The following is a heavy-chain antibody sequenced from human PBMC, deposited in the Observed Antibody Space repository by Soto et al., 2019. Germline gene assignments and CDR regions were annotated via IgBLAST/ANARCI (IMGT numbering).Heavy chain of an antibody. CDR2: IYHSGSN. V-gene: IGHV4-30-2*01. Sequence: QLPLQESGSGLVKPSQTLSLTCAVSGGSISSGGYSWSWIRQPPGKGLEWIGYIYHSGSNYYNPSPPSRVTISVDRSNIQFSLKLSSVTAPDTAVYYCARVPDVWGQGTTVTVSS. CDR3: ARVPDV. J-gene: IGHJ6*02. CDR1: GGSISSGGYS.